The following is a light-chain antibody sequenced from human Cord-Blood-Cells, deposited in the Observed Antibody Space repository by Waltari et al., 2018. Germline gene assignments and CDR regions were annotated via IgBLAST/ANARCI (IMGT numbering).Light chain of an antibody. J-gene: IGKJ2*01. CDR1: QSVSSN. Sequence: EIVMTQSPATLSVSPGERATLSCRASQSVSSNLDWYQQKPGQAPRLLIYGASTRATGIPARFSGSGSGTEFTLTISSLQSEDFAVYYCQQYNNWPPRSTFGQGTKLEIK. V-gene: IGKV3-15*01. CDR3: QQYNNWPPRST. CDR2: GAS.